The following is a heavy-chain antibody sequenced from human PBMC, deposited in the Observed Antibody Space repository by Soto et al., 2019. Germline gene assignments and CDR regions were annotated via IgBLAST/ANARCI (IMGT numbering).Heavy chain of an antibody. V-gene: IGHV1-2*04. J-gene: IGHJ6*03. Sequence: ASVKVSCKASGYTFTGYYMHWVRQAPGQGLEWMGWINPNSGGTNYAQKFQGWVTMTRDTSISTAYMELSRLRSDDTAVYYCARGPTVTTNYYSYYMDVWGKGTTVTVSS. CDR1: GYTFTGYY. CDR2: INPNSGGT. CDR3: ARGPTVTTNYYSYYMDV. D-gene: IGHD4-17*01.